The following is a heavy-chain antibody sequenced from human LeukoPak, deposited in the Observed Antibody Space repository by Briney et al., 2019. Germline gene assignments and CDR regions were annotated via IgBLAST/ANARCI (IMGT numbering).Heavy chain of an antibody. CDR3: AKRGAMDAFDI. J-gene: IGHJ3*02. V-gene: IGHV3-30*04. CDR2: ISFDGSNK. CDR1: GFTFSGYT. Sequence: GGSLRLSCAASGFTFSGYTMHWVRQAPGQGLEWVALISFDGSNKYYADSVKGRFTISRDNSKNTLYLQMNSLRAEDTAVYYCAKRGAMDAFDIWGQGTMVTVSS. D-gene: IGHD1-26*01.